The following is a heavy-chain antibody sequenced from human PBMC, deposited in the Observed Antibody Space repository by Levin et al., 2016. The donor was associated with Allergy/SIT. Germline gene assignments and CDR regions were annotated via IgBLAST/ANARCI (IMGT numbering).Heavy chain of an antibody. CDR1: GFTFDEYA. Sequence: GGSLRLSCAASGFTFDEYAMHWVRQAPGKGPEWVSGINWNGGGIDYVDSVKGRFTISRDNTKNSLYLQMDSLRPEDTAFYYCVKDKRPSLYTSSIDQWGQGTLVTVSS. V-gene: IGHV3-9*01. D-gene: IGHD6-13*01. CDR3: VKDKRPSLYTSSIDQ. CDR2: INWNGGGI. J-gene: IGHJ4*02.